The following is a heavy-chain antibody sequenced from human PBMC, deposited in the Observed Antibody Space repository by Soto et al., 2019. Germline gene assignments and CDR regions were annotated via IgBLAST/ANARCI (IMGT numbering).Heavy chain of an antibody. V-gene: IGHV4-4*02. Sequence: PSATLTLTCTYSGGSISSSNWWSWVRQPPGKGLEWIGEIYHSESTNYNRSLKSRVTISVDKSKKQFSLKLSSVTAAETAVYYCARASVVIAIPYFFDYLGHGTLVTVSS. CDR1: GGSISSSNW. J-gene: IGHJ4*01. CDR2: IYHSEST. CDR3: ARASVVIAIPYFFDY. D-gene: IGHD2-21*01.